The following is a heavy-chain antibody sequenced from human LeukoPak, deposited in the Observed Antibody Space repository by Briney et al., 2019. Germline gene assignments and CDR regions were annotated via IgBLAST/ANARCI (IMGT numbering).Heavy chain of an antibody. Sequence: GGSLRLSCAGFGFTFSNYAIHWVRQAPGKGLEWVAAISFDGSKSYYAESVKGRFSISRDNSRDTLYLQMSSLAVEDTAIYYCARSRIANDSSGYYFKFDYWGQGALVTVSS. CDR3: ARSRIANDSSGYYFKFDY. V-gene: IGHV3-30*15. D-gene: IGHD3-22*01. CDR1: GFTFSNYA. CDR2: ISFDGSKS. J-gene: IGHJ4*02.